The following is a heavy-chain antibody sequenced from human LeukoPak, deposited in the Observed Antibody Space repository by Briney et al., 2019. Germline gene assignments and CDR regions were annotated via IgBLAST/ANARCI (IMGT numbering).Heavy chain of an antibody. V-gene: IGHV3-30*02. Sequence: GGSLRLSCAASGFTFSDYGMHWVRQAPGKGLEWVAFLRLDGSNEYYADSVKGRFTISRDNSKNTLYLQMNSLRADDTALYYCAKTGFQFGYYYYYMDVWGKGTTVTVSS. J-gene: IGHJ6*03. CDR1: GFTFSDYG. CDR2: LRLDGSNE. D-gene: IGHD1-14*01. CDR3: AKTGFQFGYYYYYMDV.